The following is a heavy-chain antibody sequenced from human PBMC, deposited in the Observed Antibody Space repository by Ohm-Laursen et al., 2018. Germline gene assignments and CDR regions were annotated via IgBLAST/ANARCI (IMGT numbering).Heavy chain of an antibody. V-gene: IGHV3-74*01. Sequence: SLRLSCTASGFTFSHCWMHWVRQAPGKGLVWVSRVNSDGIITTYADSVKGRFTISRDNAKNTLYLQMNSLRAEDTAVYYCARSNYLDCWGQGTLVTVSS. CDR2: VNSDGIIT. CDR3: ARSNYLDC. CDR1: GFTFSHCW. J-gene: IGHJ4*02.